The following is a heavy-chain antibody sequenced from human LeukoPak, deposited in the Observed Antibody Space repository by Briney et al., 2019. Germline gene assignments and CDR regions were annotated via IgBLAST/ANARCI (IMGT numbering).Heavy chain of an antibody. V-gene: IGHV1-69*05. CDR2: IIPILGTT. CDR1: GGTFSIYA. CDR3: ATDDGSATLRFDS. J-gene: IGHJ5*01. Sequence: GASVTVSCTASGGTFSIYAFNWVRQAPGQGLQWMGGIIPILGTTNYAQQFQGRVTMTTDESTSTAFMELSSLRSEDTAIYYCATDDGSATLRFDSWGQGTLLTVSS.